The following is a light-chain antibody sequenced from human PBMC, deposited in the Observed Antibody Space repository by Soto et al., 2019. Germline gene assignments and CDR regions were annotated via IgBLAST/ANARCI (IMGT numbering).Light chain of an antibody. CDR1: SGHSSYA. Sequence: QSVLTQSPSASASLGASVKLTCTLSSGHSSYAIAWHQQQPEKGPRYLMKVNNDGSHSKGDGIPDRFSGSSSGAERYLTISCLQSEDEADYYCQTWGTGIRVFGGGTKLTVL. J-gene: IGLJ3*02. V-gene: IGLV4-69*01. CDR2: VNNDGSH. CDR3: QTWGTGIRV.